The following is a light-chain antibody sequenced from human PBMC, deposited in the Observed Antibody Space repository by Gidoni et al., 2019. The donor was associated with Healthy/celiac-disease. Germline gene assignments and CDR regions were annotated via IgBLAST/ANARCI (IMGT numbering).Light chain of an antibody. CDR1: QSVSSY. J-gene: IGKJ2*01. Sequence: EIVLTQSPATLSLSPGERATLSCRASQSVSSYLAWYPQKPGQAPRLLIYDASNRATGIPARFSGSGSGTDFTLTISSLEPEDFAVYYCQQRSNWPYTFGQXTKLEIK. CDR2: DAS. V-gene: IGKV3-11*01. CDR3: QQRSNWPYT.